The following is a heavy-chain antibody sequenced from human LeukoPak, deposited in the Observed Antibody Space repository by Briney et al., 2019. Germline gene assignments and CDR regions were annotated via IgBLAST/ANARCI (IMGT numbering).Heavy chain of an antibody. CDR3: ATDLNSPMIVAPGGAFDI. Sequence: ASVKVSCKVSGYTLTELFMHWVRQAPGKGLEWMGGFDPEDGETIYAQKFQGRVTMTEDTSTDTAYMELSSLRSEDTAVYYCATDLNSPMIVAPGGAFDIWGQGTMVTVSS. V-gene: IGHV1-24*01. CDR1: GYTLTELF. D-gene: IGHD3-22*01. CDR2: FDPEDGET. J-gene: IGHJ3*02.